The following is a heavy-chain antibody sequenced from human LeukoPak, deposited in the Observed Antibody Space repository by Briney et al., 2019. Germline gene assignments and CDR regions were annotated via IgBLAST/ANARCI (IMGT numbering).Heavy chain of an antibody. CDR1: GYTFTSYY. Sequence: ASVKVSCKASGYTFTSYYMHWVRQAPGQGLEWMGIINPSGGSTSYAQKFQGRVTMTRNTSISTAYMELSSLRSEDTAVYYCARGPHLAGTRGTFDYWGQGTLVTVSS. J-gene: IGHJ4*02. CDR2: INPSGGST. V-gene: IGHV1-46*01. D-gene: IGHD6-13*01. CDR3: ARGPHLAGTRGTFDY.